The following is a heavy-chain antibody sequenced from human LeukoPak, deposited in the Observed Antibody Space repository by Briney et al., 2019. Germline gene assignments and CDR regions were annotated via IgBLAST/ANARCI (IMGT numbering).Heavy chain of an antibody. J-gene: IGHJ4*02. CDR2: ISTSGST. D-gene: IGHD3-16*01. V-gene: IGHV4-4*07. Sequence: PSETLSLTCTVSGGSISNYYWSWIRQPAGKGLEWIGRISTSGSTNYNPSLRSRVTMSVDTSKNHFSLKLSSVTAADTAIYFCARVIGGVGYFDYWGQGTLVTVSS. CDR3: ARVIGGVGYFDY. CDR1: GGSISNYY.